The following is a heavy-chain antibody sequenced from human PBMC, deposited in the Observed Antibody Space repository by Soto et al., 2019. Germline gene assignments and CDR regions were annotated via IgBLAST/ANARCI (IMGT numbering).Heavy chain of an antibody. CDR2: ISAYNGNT. CDR3: ASDRDYDFWSGFVYYYYGMDV. D-gene: IGHD3-3*01. J-gene: IGHJ6*02. Sequence: QVQLAQSGAEVKKPGASVKVSCKASGYTFTSYGISWVRQAPGQGLEWMGWISAYNGNTNYAQKLQGRVTMTTDTSTSTAYMGLRSLRSDDTAVYYCASDRDYDFWSGFVYYYYGMDVWGQGTTVTVSS. CDR1: GYTFTSYG. V-gene: IGHV1-18*04.